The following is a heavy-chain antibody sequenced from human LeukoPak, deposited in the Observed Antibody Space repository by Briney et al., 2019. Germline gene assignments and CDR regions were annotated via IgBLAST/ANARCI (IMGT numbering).Heavy chain of an antibody. J-gene: IGHJ4*02. CDR2: ISWNSGSI. CDR3: ARDVGLRSLDY. V-gene: IGHV3-9*01. CDR1: GFTFDDYA. D-gene: IGHD1-26*01. Sequence: GGSLRLSCAASGFTFDDYAMHWVRQAPGKGLEWVSGISWNSGSIGYADSVKGRFTISRDNAKNSLYLQMNSLRAEDTAVYYCARDVGLRSLDYWGQGTLVTVSS.